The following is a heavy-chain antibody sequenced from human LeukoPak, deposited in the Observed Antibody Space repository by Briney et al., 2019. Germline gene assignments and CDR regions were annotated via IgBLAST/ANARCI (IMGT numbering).Heavy chain of an antibody. CDR1: VYTFTSYY. V-gene: IGHV1-46*01. CDR2: INPSGGST. CDR3: ARLGMDV. J-gene: IGHJ6*02. Sequence: ASVKVSCKASVYTFTSYYMHWVRQAPGQGLEWMGIINPSGGSTSYAQKLQGRVTMTTDTSTSTAYMELRSLRSDDTAVYCCARLGMDVWGQGTTVTVSS.